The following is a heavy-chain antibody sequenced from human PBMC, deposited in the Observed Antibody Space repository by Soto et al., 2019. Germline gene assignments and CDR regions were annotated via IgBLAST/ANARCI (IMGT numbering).Heavy chain of an antibody. D-gene: IGHD2-2*01. V-gene: IGHV1-69*08. CDR3: ARDRAYCSSTSCYGGGGLRNYGMDV. Sequence: QVQLVQSGAEVKKPGSSVKVSCKASGGTFSSYTISWVRQAPGQGLEWMGRIIPILGIANYAQKFQGRVTITADKSPSTAYMELGSMRSEDTAVYYCARDRAYCSSTSCYGGGGLRNYGMDVWGQGTTVTVSS. J-gene: IGHJ6*02. CDR1: GGTFSSYT. CDR2: IIPILGIA.